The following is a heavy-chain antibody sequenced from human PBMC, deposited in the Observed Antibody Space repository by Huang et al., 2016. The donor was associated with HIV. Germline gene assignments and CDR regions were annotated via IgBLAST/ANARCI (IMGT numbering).Heavy chain of an antibody. J-gene: IGHJ4*02. V-gene: IGHV1-69*01. CDR1: GGSFRNFA. CDR3: ATVDYYDTSGPQRGYFDN. Sequence: QVQLVQSGAEVKKPGSSVTVSCKASGGSFRNFAIGGVRQAPGQGLEGMGGMIPTHGTANHAQKCQGRVTVIADESTSTAYMELGSLRSEDTAVYYCATVDYYDTSGPQRGYFDNWGQGTLVTVSS. D-gene: IGHD3-22*01. CDR2: MIPTHGTA.